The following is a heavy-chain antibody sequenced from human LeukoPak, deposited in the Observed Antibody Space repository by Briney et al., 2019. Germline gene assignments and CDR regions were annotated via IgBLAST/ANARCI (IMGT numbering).Heavy chain of an antibody. CDR2: IYNSETT. Sequence: SQTLSLTCTVSGGSISSGGYYWSWIRQHPEKGLEWIGYIYNSETTYYNPSLKSRVTISVDTSKNQFSLKLSSVTAADTAVYYCARMNSGSAFDYWGQGTLVSVSS. J-gene: IGHJ4*02. CDR3: ARMNSGSAFDY. V-gene: IGHV4-31*03. D-gene: IGHD3-10*01. CDR1: GGSISSGGYY.